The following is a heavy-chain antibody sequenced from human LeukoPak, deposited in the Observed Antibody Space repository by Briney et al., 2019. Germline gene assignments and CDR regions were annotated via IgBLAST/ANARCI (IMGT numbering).Heavy chain of an antibody. D-gene: IGHD5-24*01. CDR2: IKEDGSEK. V-gene: IGHV3-7*04. CDR1: GFTFSSYW. Sequence: TGGSLRLSCAASGFTFSSYWMSWVRQAPGKGLEWVANIKEDGSEKNYVDSVKGRFTISRDNAKNSLYLQMNSLRAEDTAIYYCTRVGYIDEGIDYWGQGTLVTVSS. J-gene: IGHJ4*02. CDR3: TRVGYIDEGIDY.